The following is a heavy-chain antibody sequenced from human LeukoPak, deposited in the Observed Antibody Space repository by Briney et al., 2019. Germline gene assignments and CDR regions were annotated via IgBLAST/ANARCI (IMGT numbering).Heavy chain of an antibody. CDR1: GDSVSSNSAA. Sequence: SQTLSLTRAISGDSVSSNSAAWNWIRQSPSRGLEWLGRTYYRSKWYNDYAVSVKSRITINPDTSKNQFSLQLNSVTPEDTAVYYCASWHEKPXSSXYGAPKYYFDYWGQGTLVTVSS. V-gene: IGHV6-1*01. D-gene: IGHD6-13*01. CDR3: ASWHEKPXSSXYGAPKYYFDY. CDR2: TYYRSKWYN. J-gene: IGHJ4*02.